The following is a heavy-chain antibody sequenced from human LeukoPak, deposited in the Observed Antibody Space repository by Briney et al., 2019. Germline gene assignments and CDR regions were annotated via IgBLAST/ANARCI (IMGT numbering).Heavy chain of an antibody. J-gene: IGHJ3*02. V-gene: IGHV3-30*02. CDR1: GFTFSSYG. Sequence: GGSLRLSCAASGFTFSSYGMHWVRQAPGKGLEWVAFIRYDGSNKYYADSVKGRFTISRDNSKNTLYLQMNSLRAEDTAVYYCAKDPNGDYIGTFDIWGQGTMVTVSS. CDR2: IRYDGSNK. D-gene: IGHD4-17*01. CDR3: AKDPNGDYIGTFDI.